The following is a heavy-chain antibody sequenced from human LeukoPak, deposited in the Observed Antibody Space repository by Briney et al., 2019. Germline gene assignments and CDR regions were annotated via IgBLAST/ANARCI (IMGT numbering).Heavy chain of an antibody. V-gene: IGHV3-23*01. CDR2: ISGSGGST. Sequence: PGGSLRPSCAASGFTLSSYAMSWVRQAPGKGLEWVSAISGSGGSTYYADSVKGRFTISRDNSKNTLYLQMNSLRAEDTAVYYCAKDSGSSWYYYYGMDVWGQGTTVTVSS. J-gene: IGHJ6*02. CDR3: AKDSGSSWYYYYGMDV. CDR1: GFTLSSYA. D-gene: IGHD6-13*01.